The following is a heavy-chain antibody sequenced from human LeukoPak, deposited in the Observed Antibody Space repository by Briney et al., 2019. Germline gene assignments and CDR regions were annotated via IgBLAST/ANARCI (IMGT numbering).Heavy chain of an antibody. V-gene: IGHV3-33*01. J-gene: IGHJ4*02. D-gene: IGHD4-17*01. CDR2: IWYDGSNK. CDR3: ARETYGESCFTDFDY. Sequence: GGSLRLSCAASGFTFSSYGMHWVRQAPGKGREWVAVIWYDGSNKYYADSVKGRFTISRDNSKNTLYLQMNSLRAEDPAVYYCARETYGESCFTDFDYWGQGTLVTVSS. CDR1: GFTFSSYG.